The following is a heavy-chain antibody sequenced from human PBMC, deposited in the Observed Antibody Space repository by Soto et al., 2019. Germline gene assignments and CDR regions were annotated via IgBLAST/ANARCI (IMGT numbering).Heavy chain of an antibody. CDR2: IYYSGST. D-gene: IGHD6-6*01. Sequence: PSETLSLTCTVSGGSISSGGYYWSWIRQHPGKGLEWIGYIYYSGSTYYNPSLKSRVTRSVDTSKNQFSLKLSSVTAADTAVYYCARDLSVGTSSMTYSYYGMDVWGQGTTVTVSS. CDR1: GGSISSGGYY. V-gene: IGHV4-31*03. CDR3: ARDLSVGTSSMTYSYYGMDV. J-gene: IGHJ6*02.